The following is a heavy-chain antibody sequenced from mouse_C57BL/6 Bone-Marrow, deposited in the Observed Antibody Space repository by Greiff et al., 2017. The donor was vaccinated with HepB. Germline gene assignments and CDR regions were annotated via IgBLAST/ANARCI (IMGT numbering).Heavy chain of an antibody. J-gene: IGHJ3*01. Sequence: VQLQQSGAELVRPGASVKLSCTASGFNIKDDYMHWVKQRPEQGLEWIGWIDPENGDTEYASKFQGKATITADTSSNTAYLQLSSLTSEDTAVYYCTTGWDPACFAYWGQGTLVTVSA. CDR1: GFNIKDDY. CDR2: IDPENGDT. D-gene: IGHD4-1*01. CDR3: TTGWDPACFAY. V-gene: IGHV14-4*01.